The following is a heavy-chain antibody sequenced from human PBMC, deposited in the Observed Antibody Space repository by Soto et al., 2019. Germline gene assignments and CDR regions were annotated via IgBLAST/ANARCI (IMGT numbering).Heavy chain of an antibody. D-gene: IGHD3-10*01. CDR2: IYYSGST. V-gene: IGHV4-39*01. J-gene: IGHJ6*02. CDR3: EISAYGSVGSGGMDV. Sequence: PSETLSLTCTVSGGSISSSSYYWGWIRQPPGKGLEWIGSIYYSGSTYYNPSLKSRVTISVDTSKNQFSLKLSSVTAADTAVYYCEISAYGSVGSGGMDVWGQGTTVTVSS. CDR1: GGSISSSSYY.